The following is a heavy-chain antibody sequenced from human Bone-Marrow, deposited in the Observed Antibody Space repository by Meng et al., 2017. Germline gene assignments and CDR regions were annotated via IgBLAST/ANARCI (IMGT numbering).Heavy chain of an antibody. CDR3: ARARSSSWSFDY. CDR1: GGSISSSNW. J-gene: IGHJ4*02. Sequence: QVQLQESGPGRVKPSATLSLTCAVSGGSISSSNWWSWVRQPPGKGLEWIGEIYHSGNTNYNPSLKSRVAMSVDKSKNQFSLRLSSVTAADTAVYYCARARSSSWSFDYWGQGTLVTVSS. CDR2: IYHSGNT. V-gene: IGHV4-4*02. D-gene: IGHD6-13*01.